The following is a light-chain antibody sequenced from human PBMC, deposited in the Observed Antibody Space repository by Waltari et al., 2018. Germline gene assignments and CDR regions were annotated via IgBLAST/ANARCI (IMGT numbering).Light chain of an antibody. CDR2: DTF. CDR1: QYVRNN. Sequence: EIVLTQFPATLSLSPGERATLSCRASQYVRNNLTWYQQRPGQGPRLLIYDTFNRATGVPARFSGSGSGTDFTLTISILEPEDFALYYCQHRWKWQTFGQGTKVEMK. V-gene: IGKV3-11*01. J-gene: IGKJ1*01. CDR3: QHRWKWQT.